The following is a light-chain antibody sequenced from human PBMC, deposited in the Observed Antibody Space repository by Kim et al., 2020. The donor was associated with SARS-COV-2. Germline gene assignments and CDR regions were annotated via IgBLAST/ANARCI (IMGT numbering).Light chain of an antibody. V-gene: IGLV7-46*01. Sequence: PGRKVTLACDSSTGAVTSDHFPYCFQQKPGQAPRTLIYDTGNRHSWTPARFSGSLLGGKAALTLSAAQAEDEADYYCLLSYSDSRVFGGGTQLTVL. CDR2: DTG. CDR3: LLSYSDSRV. CDR1: TGAVTSDHF. J-gene: IGLJ2*01.